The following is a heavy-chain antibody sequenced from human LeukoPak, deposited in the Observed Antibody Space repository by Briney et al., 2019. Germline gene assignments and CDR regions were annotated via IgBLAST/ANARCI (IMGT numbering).Heavy chain of an antibody. CDR2: FYYSGSI. J-gene: IGHJ4*02. CDR3: ARLQLRHCSRTSCANEFDY. V-gene: IGHV4-59*01. D-gene: IGHD2-2*01. Sequence: SETLSLTCTVSGGSISSYYWSWIRQPPGKGLEWIGYFYYSGSINYNPSLKSRVIISVDKSKSQFSLKLTSVTAADTAVYYCARLQLRHCSRTSCANEFDYWGQGTLVTVSS. CDR1: GGSISSYY.